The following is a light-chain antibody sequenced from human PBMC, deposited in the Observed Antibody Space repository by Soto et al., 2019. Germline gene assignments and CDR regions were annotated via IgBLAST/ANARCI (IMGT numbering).Light chain of an antibody. CDR1: QSVSSS. Sequence: EIVLTQSPATLSLSPGNRATLSCRASQSVSSSLAWYQHQPGQAPRLLIYDASNRATGIPARVSGGGSGTHFTISISSLEPEDFAVYYCQHRSNWPSVTFGGGTKLEIK. J-gene: IGKJ4*01. V-gene: IGKV3-11*01. CDR2: DAS. CDR3: QHRSNWPSVT.